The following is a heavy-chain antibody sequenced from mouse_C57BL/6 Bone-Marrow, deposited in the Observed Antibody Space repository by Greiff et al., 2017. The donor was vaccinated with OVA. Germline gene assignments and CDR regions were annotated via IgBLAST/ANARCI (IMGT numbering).Heavy chain of an antibody. CDR3: ASEGDYDGFAY. Sequence: VHLVESGPGLVAPSQSLSITCTVSGFSLTSYGVDWVRQSPGKGLEWLGVIWGVGSTNYNSALKSRRSISKDNSKSQVFLKMNSLQTDDTAMYYCASEGDYDGFAYWGQGTLVTVSA. CDR1: GFSLTSYG. V-gene: IGHV2-6*01. CDR2: IWGVGST. J-gene: IGHJ3*01. D-gene: IGHD2-4*01.